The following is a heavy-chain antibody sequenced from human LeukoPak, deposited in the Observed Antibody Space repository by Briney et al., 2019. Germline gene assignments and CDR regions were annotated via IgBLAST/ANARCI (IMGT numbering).Heavy chain of an antibody. D-gene: IGHD6-13*01. J-gene: IGHJ4*02. CDR2: INHSGST. Sequence: PSETLSLTCAVHGGSFSGYYWSWIRQPPGKGLEWIGEINHSGSTNYNPSLKSRVTISVDTSKNQFSLKLSSVTAADTAVYYCARVSVAAAGLFDYWGQGTLVTVSS. V-gene: IGHV4-34*01. CDR3: ARVSVAAAGLFDY. CDR1: GGSFSGYY.